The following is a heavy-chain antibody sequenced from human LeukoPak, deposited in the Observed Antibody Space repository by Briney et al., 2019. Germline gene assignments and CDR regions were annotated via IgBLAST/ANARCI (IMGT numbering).Heavy chain of an antibody. CDR3: ARHVGTYFDP. CDR2: IKQDGSEK. Sequence: QTGGSLILSCAASGFTFRTYWMSWVRQAPGKGLEWVANIKQDGSEKYCVDSVKGRFTISRDNAKNSLYLQMDSLRAEDTAVYYCARHVGTYFDPWGRGTLVTVFS. CDR1: GFTFRTYW. V-gene: IGHV3-7*01. J-gene: IGHJ5*02. D-gene: IGHD1-14*01.